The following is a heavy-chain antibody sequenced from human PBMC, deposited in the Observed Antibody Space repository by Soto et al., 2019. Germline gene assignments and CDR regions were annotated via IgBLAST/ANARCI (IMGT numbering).Heavy chain of an antibody. CDR2: ISYDGSNK. D-gene: IGHD5-18*01. CDR1: GFTFSSYA. Sequence: GGSLRLSCAASGFTFSSYAMHWVRQAPGKGLEWVAVISYDGSNKYYADSVKGRFTISRDNSKNTLYLKMNSLGAEDTAVYYCARDLALGQLWNYYYYYGMDVWGQGTTVTVSS. V-gene: IGHV3-30-3*01. J-gene: IGHJ6*02. CDR3: ARDLALGQLWNYYYYYGMDV.